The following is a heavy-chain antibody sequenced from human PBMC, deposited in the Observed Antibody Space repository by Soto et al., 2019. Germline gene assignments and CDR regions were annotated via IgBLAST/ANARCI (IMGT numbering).Heavy chain of an antibody. Sequence: ASVKVSCKASGYTFTSYAMHWVHQAPGQRREWMGWINAGNGNTKYSQKFQGRVTITRDTSASTAYMELSSLRSEDTAVYYCAREALYCGGDCYSASYFDYWGQGXLVTVSS. D-gene: IGHD2-21*02. V-gene: IGHV1-3*01. CDR1: GYTFTSYA. CDR3: AREALYCGGDCYSASYFDY. CDR2: INAGNGNT. J-gene: IGHJ4*02.